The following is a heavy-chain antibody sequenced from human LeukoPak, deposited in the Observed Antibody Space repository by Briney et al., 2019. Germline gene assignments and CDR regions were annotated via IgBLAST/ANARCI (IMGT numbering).Heavy chain of an antibody. Sequence: GGSLRLSCAASGFSVTSNHMSWVRQAPGKGLEWVSVVLSGGSTYSADSVKGRFTISRDNSKNTLHLQMNSLKTEDTAVYYCVTVSSFDYWGQGTLVTVSS. J-gene: IGHJ4*02. CDR1: GFSVTSNH. V-gene: IGHV3-66*01. CDR3: VTVSSFDY. CDR2: VLSGGST. D-gene: IGHD4-11*01.